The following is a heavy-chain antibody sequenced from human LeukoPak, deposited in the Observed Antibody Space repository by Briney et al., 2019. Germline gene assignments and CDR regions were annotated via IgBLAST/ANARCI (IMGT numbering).Heavy chain of an antibody. CDR1: GGSISSGDYY. Sequence: SETLSLTCTVSGGSISSGDYYWSWIRQPPGKGLEWIGYIYYSGSTYYNPSLKSRVTISVDTSKNQFSLKLSSVTAADTAVYYCARERGYCSSTSCYALVGYFDYWGQGILVTVSS. J-gene: IGHJ4*02. D-gene: IGHD2-2*01. CDR3: ARERGYCSSTSCYALVGYFDY. V-gene: IGHV4-30-4*01. CDR2: IYYSGST.